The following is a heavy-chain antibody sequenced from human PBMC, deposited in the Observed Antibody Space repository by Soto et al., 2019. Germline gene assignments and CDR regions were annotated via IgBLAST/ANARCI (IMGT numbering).Heavy chain of an antibody. V-gene: IGHV3-21*01. CDR2: ISSSSSYI. CDR3: ARDLSVGWFDP. CDR1: GFTFSSYS. D-gene: IGHD1-26*01. J-gene: IGHJ5*02. Sequence: GSLRLSCAASGFTFSSYSMNWVRQAPGKGLEWVSSISSSSSYIYYADSVKGRFTISRDNAKNSLYLQMNSLRAEDTAVYYCARDLSVGWFDPWGQGTLVTVSS.